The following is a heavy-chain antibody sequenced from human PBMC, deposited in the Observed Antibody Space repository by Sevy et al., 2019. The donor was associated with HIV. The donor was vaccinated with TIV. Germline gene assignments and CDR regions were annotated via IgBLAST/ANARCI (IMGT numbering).Heavy chain of an antibody. V-gene: IGHV3-21*01. CDR2: ISTIGNFI. CDR1: QFSFSDYS. CDR3: ARVGSQFSSSSPYCDY. J-gene: IGHJ4*02. D-gene: IGHD6-6*01. Sequence: GGSLRLSCAASQFSFSDYSLNWVRQAPGKGLEWVASISTIGNFISYADSVRGRFTISRDNTKNSLFLQMTSLRVEDTALYYCARVGSQFSSSSPYCDYWGQGTLVTVSS.